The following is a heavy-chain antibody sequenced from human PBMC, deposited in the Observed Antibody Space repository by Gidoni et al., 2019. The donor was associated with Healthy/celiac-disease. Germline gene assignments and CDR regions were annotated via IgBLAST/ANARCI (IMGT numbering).Heavy chain of an antibody. CDR2: IFSNDEK. D-gene: IGHD3-22*01. CDR3: ARVAYDSSGYRNYYYYGMDV. CDR1: GFSLSNARMG. V-gene: IGHV2-26*01. J-gene: IGHJ6*02. Sequence: QVTLKESGPVLVKPTETLTLTCTVSGFSLSNARMGVSWIRQPPGKALEWLAHIFSNDEKSYSTSLKSRLTISKDTSKSQVVLTMTNMDPVDTATYYCARVAYDSSGYRNYYYYGMDVWGQGTTVTVSS.